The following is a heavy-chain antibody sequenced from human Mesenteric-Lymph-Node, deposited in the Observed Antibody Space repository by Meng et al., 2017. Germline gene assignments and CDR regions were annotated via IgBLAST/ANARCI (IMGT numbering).Heavy chain of an antibody. Sequence: ESGTVWGNALGTRCFCCYGSVYTINGEKWGSWVGGHRREGMDWIGQIDNRGGASYNPSLKSRVTMSVDKSKNQMSLELTSVTAADTAVYFCATHFGFSFDPWGQGTLVTVSS. CDR3: ATHFGFSFDP. J-gene: IGHJ5*02. V-gene: IGHV4-4*02. CDR2: IDNRGGA. D-gene: IGHD3-10*01. CDR1: VYTINGEKW.